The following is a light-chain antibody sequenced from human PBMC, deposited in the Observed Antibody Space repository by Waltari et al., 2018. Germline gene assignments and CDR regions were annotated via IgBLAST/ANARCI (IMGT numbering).Light chain of an antibody. V-gene: IGKV3-20*01. J-gene: IGKJ1*01. CDR2: DTS. CDR3: QMYVRLPVT. CDR1: QSVGRA. Sequence: EIVLTQPPGTLALSSGERAPLPCRASQSVGRALAWYQQKPGQAPRLLIYDTSTRATGISDKFSGSGSGTDFSLTISRVEPEDFAVYFCQMYVRLPVTFGQGTKVEVK.